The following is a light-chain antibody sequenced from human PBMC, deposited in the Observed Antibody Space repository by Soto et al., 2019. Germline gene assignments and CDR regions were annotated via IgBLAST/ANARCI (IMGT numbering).Light chain of an antibody. CDR2: DAS. V-gene: IGKV1-39*01. J-gene: IGKJ1*01. CDR1: QTIRYS. Sequence: QMTQSPSSLSESVGDRVTITCRASQTIRYSLNWYQQKPGKAPKVLIYDASTLQSGVPPRFSGSGSGTDFPLTITSLQPEDFATYYCDQTAGSLTWTFGQGTRVEAK. CDR3: DQTAGSLTWT.